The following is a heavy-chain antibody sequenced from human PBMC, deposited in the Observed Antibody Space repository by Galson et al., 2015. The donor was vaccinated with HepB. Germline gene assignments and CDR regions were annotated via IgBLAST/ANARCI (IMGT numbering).Heavy chain of an antibody. CDR1: GFTFSSYA. D-gene: IGHD1-26*01. CDR3: ARGVGAQYYFDY. J-gene: IGHJ4*02. V-gene: IGHV3-23*01. CDR2: ISGSGGST. Sequence: SLRLSCAASGFTFSSYAMSWVRQAPGKGLEWVSAISGSGGSTYYADSVKGRFTISRDNSKNTLYLQMNSLRAEDTAVYYCARGVGAQYYFDYWGQGTLVTVSS.